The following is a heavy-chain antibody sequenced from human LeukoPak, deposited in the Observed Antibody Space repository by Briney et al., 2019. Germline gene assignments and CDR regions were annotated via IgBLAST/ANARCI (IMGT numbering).Heavy chain of an antibody. V-gene: IGHV3-7*01. CDR2: IKEDGSEK. CDR1: GFTFSSYW. CDR3: ARGMKYHRY. D-gene: IGHD2-2*01. J-gene: IGHJ4*02. Sequence: GGSLRLSCAASGFTFSSYWMSWVRQAPGKGLEWVANIKEDGSEKNYVDSVRGRFTISRDNAKNSLSLQMNSLRVEDTAVYFCARGMKYHRYWGQGSLVTVSS.